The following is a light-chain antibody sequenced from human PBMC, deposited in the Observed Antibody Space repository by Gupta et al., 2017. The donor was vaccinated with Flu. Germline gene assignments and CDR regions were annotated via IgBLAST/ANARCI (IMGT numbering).Light chain of an antibody. CDR1: RSVLYTSNNRSY. Sequence: VLPTSPDSLALSLGEQAHINCQSSRSVLYTSNNRSYFSWVQQQPGPPPKVLIYGASTRESGGPERCRGGGAGKVFTPTISGLQAEDVAFYYCQDYYSSRSSLGQGTKLEIK. V-gene: IGKV4-1*01. J-gene: IGKJ2*04. CDR3: QDYYSSRSS. CDR2: GAS.